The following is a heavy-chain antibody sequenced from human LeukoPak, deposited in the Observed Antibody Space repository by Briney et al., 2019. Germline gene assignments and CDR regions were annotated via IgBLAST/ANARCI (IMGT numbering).Heavy chain of an antibody. J-gene: IGHJ3*02. CDR2: INHSGST. Sequence: SETLSLTCAVYGGSFSGYYWSWIRQPPGKGLEWIGEINHSGSTNCNPSLKSRVTISVDTSKNQFSLKLSSVTAADTAVYYCARGVGSYGDYGVRYDAFDIWGRGTMVTVSS. CDR3: ARGVGSYGDYGVRYDAFDI. V-gene: IGHV4-34*01. D-gene: IGHD4-17*01. CDR1: GGSFSGYY.